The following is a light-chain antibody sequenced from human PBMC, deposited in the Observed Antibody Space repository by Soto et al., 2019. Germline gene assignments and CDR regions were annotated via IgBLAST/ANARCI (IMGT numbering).Light chain of an antibody. V-gene: IGKV1-9*01. Sequence: DSQLTQFPSFLSASVGDRFTITCRASQGLSRALGWYQQKPGKDPEVLSYAASTLQSGVPSRFSGSGSGTEFTLTISSLQPEDFATYYCQQLYTFPLTFGQGT. J-gene: IGKJ2*01. CDR2: AAS. CDR1: QGLSRA. CDR3: QQLYTFPLT.